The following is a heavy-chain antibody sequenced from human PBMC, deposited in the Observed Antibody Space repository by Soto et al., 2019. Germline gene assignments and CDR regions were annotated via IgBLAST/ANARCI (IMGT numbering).Heavy chain of an antibody. Sequence: ASVKVSCKVSGYTLTELSMHCVRQAPGKGLEWMGGFDPEDGETIYAQKFQGRVTMTEDTSTDTAYMELSSLRSEDTAVYYCATDLGSLSGSFDYWGQGTLVTVSS. J-gene: IGHJ4*02. D-gene: IGHD6-6*01. CDR2: FDPEDGET. V-gene: IGHV1-24*01. CDR3: ATDLGSLSGSFDY. CDR1: GYTLTELS.